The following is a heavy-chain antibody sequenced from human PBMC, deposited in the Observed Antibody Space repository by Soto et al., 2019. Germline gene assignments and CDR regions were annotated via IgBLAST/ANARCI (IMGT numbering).Heavy chain of an antibody. D-gene: IGHD1-26*01. Sequence: GESLKVSCKGSGYSFPTHWIGWVRQMPGKGLEWMGIIYPGDSDTRYSPSFQGQVTISVDKSINTAYLQWSTLKASDTAMYYCARGATVRTTTGFFDYWGQGTLDTVSS. CDR3: ARGATVRTTTGFFDY. CDR2: IYPGDSDT. J-gene: IGHJ4*02. CDR1: GYSFPTHW. V-gene: IGHV5-51*01.